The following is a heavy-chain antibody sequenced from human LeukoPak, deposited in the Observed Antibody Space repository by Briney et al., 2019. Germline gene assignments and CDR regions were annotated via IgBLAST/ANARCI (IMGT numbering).Heavy chain of an antibody. Sequence: GGSLRLSCAASAFTFSNYWMSWVRQAPGKGLEWVANINQDGSEIYYVDSVKGRFTISRDNAKNSLYLQINSLRADDTAVYYCASPYGSGSYSPFFGLVYRGQGTLVTVSS. J-gene: IGHJ4*02. D-gene: IGHD3-10*01. CDR1: AFTFSNYW. CDR2: INQDGSEI. CDR3: ASPYGSGSYSPFFGLVY. V-gene: IGHV3-7*01.